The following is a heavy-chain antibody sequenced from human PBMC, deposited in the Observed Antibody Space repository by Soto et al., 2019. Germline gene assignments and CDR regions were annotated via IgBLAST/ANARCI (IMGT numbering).Heavy chain of an antibody. Sequence: QVQLQESGPGLVKPSQTLSLTCTVSGDSISSGDYYWSWLRQTPGRGLEWIGFIHNTGRAYYNPSLQSRLTISVDTSKNQFSLSLSSLAAADTAMYYCARAWAGGTYRADYRGQGTLVTVSS. CDR1: GDSISSGDYY. V-gene: IGHV4-30-4*01. J-gene: IGHJ4*02. D-gene: IGHD7-27*01. CDR3: ARAWAGGTYRADY. CDR2: IHNTGRA.